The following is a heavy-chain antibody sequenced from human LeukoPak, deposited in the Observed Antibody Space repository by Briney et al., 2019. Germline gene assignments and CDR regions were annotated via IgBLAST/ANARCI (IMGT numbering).Heavy chain of an antibody. J-gene: IGHJ4*02. CDR2: IHTSGST. Sequence: SETLSLTCTVSGGSISNYHWSWIRQPAGKGLEWIGQIHTSGSTKYNPPLKSRVSMSIDTTEDQVSLTIRSVTAADTAFYYCARRDISSGWSFDYWGQGTLVTVSS. D-gene: IGHD6-19*01. CDR3: ARRDISSGWSFDY. CDR1: GGSISNYH. V-gene: IGHV4-4*07.